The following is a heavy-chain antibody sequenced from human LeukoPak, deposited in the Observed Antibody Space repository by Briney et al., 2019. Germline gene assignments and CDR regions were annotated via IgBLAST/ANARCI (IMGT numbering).Heavy chain of an antibody. V-gene: IGHV1-69*04. CDR3: AREATSSSWYQTDAFDI. D-gene: IGHD6-13*01. Sequence: SVTVSCKASGGTFSSYAISWVRQAPGQGLEWMGRIIPILGIANYAQKFQGRVTITADKSTSTAYMELSSLRSEDTAVYYCAREATSSSWYQTDAFDIWGQGTMVTVSS. J-gene: IGHJ3*02. CDR1: GGTFSSYA. CDR2: IIPILGIA.